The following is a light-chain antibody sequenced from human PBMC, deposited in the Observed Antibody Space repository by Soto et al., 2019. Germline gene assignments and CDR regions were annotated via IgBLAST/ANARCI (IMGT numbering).Light chain of an antibody. CDR3: ATWDDSLGRRVL. CDR1: RSNIGSHY. Sequence: QAVVTQPHSASGAPGQWVTICCSGSRSNIGSHYISWYQHLPGTAPKLLIYKDSQRPSGVPDRFSGSKSGTSASLAIGGLRSEDEGSYYCATWDDSLGRRVLFGGGTKLTVL. J-gene: IGLJ3*02. CDR2: KDS. V-gene: IGLV1-47*01.